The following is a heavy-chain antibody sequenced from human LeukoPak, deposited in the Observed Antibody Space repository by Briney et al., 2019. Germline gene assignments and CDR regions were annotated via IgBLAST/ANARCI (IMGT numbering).Heavy chain of an antibody. D-gene: IGHD5-18*01. J-gene: IGHJ4*02. CDR3: ARGWLWSPHYFVY. V-gene: IGHV4-34*01. CDR2: ISHSGST. Sequence: SETQSLTCAVYGRSFSGYYWSWIRQPPAKGLEWIGEISHSGSTNYNPSLKSRVTISVDTSKNHFSLKLSPVTAADTAVYYCARGWLWSPHYFVYWGQGTLVTVSS. CDR1: GRSFSGYY.